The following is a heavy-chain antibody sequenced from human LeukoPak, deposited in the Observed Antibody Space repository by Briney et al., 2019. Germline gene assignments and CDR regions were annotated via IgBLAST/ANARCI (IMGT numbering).Heavy chain of an antibody. D-gene: IGHD1-14*01. CDR2: FDPEDGET. V-gene: IGHV1-24*01. J-gene: IGHJ3*02. CDR3: AAPVRTTPRNAFDI. Sequence: ASVKVSCKVSGYTLTELSMHWVRQAPGKGLEWMGGFDPEDGETIYAQKFQGRVTMTEDTSTDTAYMELSSLRSEDTAVYYCAAPVRTTPRNAFDIWGQGTMVTVSS. CDR1: GYTLTELS.